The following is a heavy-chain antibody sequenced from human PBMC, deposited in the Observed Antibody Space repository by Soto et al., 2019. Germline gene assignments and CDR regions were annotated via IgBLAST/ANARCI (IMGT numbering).Heavy chain of an antibody. CDR2: IYYSGST. V-gene: IGHV4-59*01. J-gene: IGHJ6*04. CDR3: ARVKTEYYDFGSGPRSYGMDV. CDR1: GGSISSYY. Sequence: TSETLSLTCPVSGGSISSYYWSWIRQPPGKGLEWIGYIYYSGSTNYNPSLKSRVTISVDTSKNQFSLKLSSVTAADTAVYYCARVKTEYYDFGSGPRSYGMDVWGKGTTVTVS. D-gene: IGHD3-3*01.